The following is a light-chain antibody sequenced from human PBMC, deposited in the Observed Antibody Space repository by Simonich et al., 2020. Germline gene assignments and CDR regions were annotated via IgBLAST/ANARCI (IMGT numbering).Light chain of an antibody. J-gene: IGKJ2*01. CDR2: CAS. CDR1: QSVLYSSNNKNY. Sequence: DIVMTQSPDSLAVSLGERATINCKSSQSVLYSSNNKNYLACYQQKPGHPPKLLIYCASTRESGVPDRFSGSGSGSDFTLTISSLQAEDVAVYYCQQYYSTPYTFGQWTKLEIK. V-gene: IGKV4-1*01. CDR3: QQYYSTPYT.